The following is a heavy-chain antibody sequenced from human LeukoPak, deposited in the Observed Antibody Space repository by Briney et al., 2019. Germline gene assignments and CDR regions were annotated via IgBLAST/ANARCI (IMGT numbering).Heavy chain of an antibody. V-gene: IGHV5-10-1*01. CDR3: SRQDSGTWTFYYGLDV. CDR2: IDPSDSDI. D-gene: IGHD5-12*01. Sequence: GESLKISCKGSGYSFTNYWINWVRQMPGKGLEWMGRIDPSDSDINYSPSFQGHVTISTDKSISTAYLQWSSLKASDTATYYCSRQDSGTWTFYYGLDVWGQGTSVTVSS. J-gene: IGHJ6*02. CDR1: GYSFTNYW.